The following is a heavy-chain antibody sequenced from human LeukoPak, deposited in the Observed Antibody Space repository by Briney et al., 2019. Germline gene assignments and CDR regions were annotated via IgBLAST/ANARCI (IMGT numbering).Heavy chain of an antibody. J-gene: IGHJ4*02. CDR2: IYITGST. V-gene: IGHV4-4*07. D-gene: IGHD1-1*01. CDR3: AREDSTNWNVFDY. Sequence: SETLSLTCAVYGGSFSGYYWSWIRQPAGKGLEWIGRIYITGSTNYNPSLKSRVTMSVDTSKNQFSLKLSSVTAADTAVYYCAREDSTNWNVFDYWGQGILVTVSS. CDR1: GGSFSGYY.